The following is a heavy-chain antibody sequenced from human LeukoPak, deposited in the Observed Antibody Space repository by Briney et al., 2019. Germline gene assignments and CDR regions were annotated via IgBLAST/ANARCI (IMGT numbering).Heavy chain of an antibody. CDR2: IYYSGST. Sequence: SETLSLTCTVSGGSISSGDYYWSWIRQPPGKGLEWIGYIYYSGSTYYNPSLKSRVTIAVDTSKNPFSLKLSSVTAADTAVESRARTLSYYYESSGYYRYFDYWGQGTLVTVSP. CDR1: GGSISSGDYY. CDR3: ARTLSYYYESSGYYRYFDY. J-gene: IGHJ4*02. D-gene: IGHD3-22*01. V-gene: IGHV4-30-4*01.